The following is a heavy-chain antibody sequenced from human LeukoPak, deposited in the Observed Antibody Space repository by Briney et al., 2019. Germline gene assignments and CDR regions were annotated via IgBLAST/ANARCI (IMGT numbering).Heavy chain of an antibody. CDR2: INPSGGST. CDR3: ARLDPGPRYSYGYDNY. Sequence: ASVKVSCKASGYTFTSYYMHWVRQAPGQGLEWMGIINPSGGSTSYAQKFQGRVTMTRDTSTSTVYMELSSLRSEDTAVYYCARLDPGPRYSYGYDNYWGQGTLVTVSS. D-gene: IGHD5-18*01. V-gene: IGHV1-46*01. CDR1: GYTFTSYY. J-gene: IGHJ4*02.